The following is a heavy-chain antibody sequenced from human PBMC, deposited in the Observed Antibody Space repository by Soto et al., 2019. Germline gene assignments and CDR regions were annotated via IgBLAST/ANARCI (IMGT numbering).Heavy chain of an antibody. CDR2: IYYSGST. CDR1: GGSISSGGYY. CDR3: ARDHVRDGYTWVRAFDI. D-gene: IGHD5-12*01. J-gene: IGHJ3*02. V-gene: IGHV4-31*03. Sequence: QVQLQESGPGLVKPSQTLSLTCTVSGGSISSGGYYWSWIRQHPGKGLEWIGYIYYSGSTYYNPSLNSRFTISVDTSKNQFSLKLSSVTAADTAVYYCARDHVRDGYTWVRAFDIWGQGTMVTVSS.